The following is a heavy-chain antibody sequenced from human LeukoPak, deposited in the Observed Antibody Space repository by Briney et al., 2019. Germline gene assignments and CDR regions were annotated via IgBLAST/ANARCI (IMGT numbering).Heavy chain of an antibody. D-gene: IGHD2-2*01. J-gene: IGHJ4*02. CDR2: INHSGST. CDR3: ARTVYYAAYYFDY. Sequence: SETLSLTCAVYGGSFSGYYWSWIRQPPGKGLEWIGEINHSGSTNYNPSLKSRVTISVDTSKNQFSLKLSSVTAADTAVYYCARTVYYAAYYFDYWGQGTLVTVSS. CDR1: GGSFSGYY. V-gene: IGHV4-34*01.